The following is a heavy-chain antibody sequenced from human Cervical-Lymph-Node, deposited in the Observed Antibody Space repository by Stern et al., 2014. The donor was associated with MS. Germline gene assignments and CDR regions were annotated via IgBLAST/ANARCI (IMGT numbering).Heavy chain of an antibody. V-gene: IGHV5-51*01. CDR3: ARHRQQTPYGMDV. D-gene: IGHD6-13*01. CDR1: GYSFTNYW. Sequence: EVHLVESGAEVKKPGESLKISCKGSGYSFTNYWIGWVRQMPGKGLEWMGVIYPGDSDTRYSPSFQGRVTISADKSISTAYLQWSSLKASDTAMYYCARHRQQTPYGMDVWGQGTTVTVSS. CDR2: IYPGDSDT. J-gene: IGHJ6*02.